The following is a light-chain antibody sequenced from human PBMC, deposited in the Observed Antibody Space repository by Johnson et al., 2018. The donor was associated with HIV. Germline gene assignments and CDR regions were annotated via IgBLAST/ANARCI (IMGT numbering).Light chain of an antibody. Sequence: QSVLTQPPSVSAAPGQKVTISCSGNNSNFGNYYLSWYQQLPGTAPKLLIYENTKRPSGIPDRFSGSKSGTSATLGITGLQTGDEADYYCGTWDSSLSAHYVFGTGTKVTVL. CDR2: ENT. J-gene: IGLJ1*01. V-gene: IGLV1-51*02. CDR1: NSNFGNYY. CDR3: GTWDSSLSAHYV.